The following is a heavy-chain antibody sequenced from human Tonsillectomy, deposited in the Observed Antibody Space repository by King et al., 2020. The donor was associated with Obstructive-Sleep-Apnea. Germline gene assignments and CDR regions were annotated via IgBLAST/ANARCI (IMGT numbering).Heavy chain of an antibody. J-gene: IGHJ5*02. Sequence: VQLVQSGGGLVQPGGSLRLSCAASGFTFSSYSMNWVRQAPGKGLEWVSYITSSSSTIYYADSVKGRFTISRDNAKNSLYLQMNSLRVKDTAVYYCARDSSGYSPWGQGTLVTVSS. D-gene: IGHD3-22*01. CDR1: GFTFSSYS. CDR2: ITSSSSTI. V-gene: IGHV3-48*04. CDR3: ARDSSGYSP.